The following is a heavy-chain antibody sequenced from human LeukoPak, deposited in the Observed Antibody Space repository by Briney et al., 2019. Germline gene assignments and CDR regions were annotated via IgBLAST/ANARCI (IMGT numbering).Heavy chain of an antibody. CDR1: GHTLTELT. J-gene: IGHJ3*02. Sequence: ASVKVSCKVAGHTLTELTMHWVRQAPGKGLEWMRGFDPEDGEAIYSQKFQGRVTMTDDTSTGTTYMKLSNLRSEDTAIYYSATATLAPDVFDIWGQGTMVIVSS. D-gene: IGHD6-6*01. V-gene: IGHV1-24*01. CDR3: ATATLAPDVFDI. CDR2: FDPEDGEA.